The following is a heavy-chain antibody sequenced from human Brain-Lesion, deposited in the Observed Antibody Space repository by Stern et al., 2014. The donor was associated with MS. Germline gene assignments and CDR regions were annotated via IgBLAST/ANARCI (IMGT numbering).Heavy chain of an antibody. CDR2: IYYSGNT. CDR1: GGSVSSTSYA. V-gene: IGHV4-39*01. J-gene: IGHJ5*02. D-gene: IGHD2-15*01. CDR3: AGEEDIRYCSGGSCTGNWFDP. Sequence: VQLVESGPGLVKPSETLSLTCTVAGGSVSSTSYAWAWIRQPPGKGLEWIGTIYYSGNTYYSPSLKSRLTISLDKSKHQFSLQLRSVTAADTAVYYCAGEEDIRYCSGGSCTGNWFDPWGQGTLVTVSS.